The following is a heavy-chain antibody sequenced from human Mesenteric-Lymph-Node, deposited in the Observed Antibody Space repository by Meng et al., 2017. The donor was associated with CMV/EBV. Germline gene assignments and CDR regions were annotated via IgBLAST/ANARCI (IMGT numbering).Heavy chain of an antibody. CDR1: GGSFSGYY. V-gene: IGHV4-34*01. J-gene: IGHJ4*02. D-gene: IGHD3-9*01. CDR3: ARGSGYDILTGYFDY. CDR2: INHSGST. Sequence: QLHQSGGVPLKPSETLSVTCAVYGGSFSGYYWNWIRQSPEKGLEWIGEINHSGSTSYNPSFTSRIIISVDTSTNQISLNMSSVTAADTAVYYCARGSGYDILTGYFDYWGQGALVTVSS.